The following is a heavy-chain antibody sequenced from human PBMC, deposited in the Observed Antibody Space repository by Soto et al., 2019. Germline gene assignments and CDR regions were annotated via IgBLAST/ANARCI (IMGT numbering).Heavy chain of an antibody. CDR2: IYDSGSP. V-gene: IGHV4-59*08. CDR1: GGSITSYY. CDR3: ARHRRTALYCSSGTCSYFDY. Sequence: SETLSLTCIVSGGSITSYYWSWIRQPPGKGLEWIGYIYDSGSPNYNPSLKSRVTISVDTSKNQFSLKLRSVTAADTAVYYCARHRRTALYCSSGTCSYFDYWGQGTLVTVSS. J-gene: IGHJ4*02. D-gene: IGHD2-15*01.